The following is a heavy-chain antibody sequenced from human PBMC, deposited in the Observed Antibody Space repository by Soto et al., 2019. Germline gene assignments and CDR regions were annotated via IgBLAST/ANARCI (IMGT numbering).Heavy chain of an antibody. CDR2: IIPIFGTA. J-gene: IGHJ4*02. CDR1: GGTFSSYA. CDR3: ARDQEMATIGWIQFIHFDY. V-gene: IGHV1-69*13. Sequence: ASVKVSCKASGGTFSSYAISWVRQAPGQGLEWMGGIIPIFGTANYAQKFQGRVTITADESTSTAYMELSSLRSEDTAVYYCARDQEMATIGWIQFIHFDYWGQGTLVTVSS. D-gene: IGHD5-18*01.